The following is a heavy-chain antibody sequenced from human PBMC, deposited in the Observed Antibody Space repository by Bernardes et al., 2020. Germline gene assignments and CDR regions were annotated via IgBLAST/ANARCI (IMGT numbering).Heavy chain of an antibody. V-gene: IGHV3-53*01. Sequence: GGSLRLSCAASGFTVSNNYMSWVRQAPGKGLEWVAILYSGGSTYYADSVKCRFTISRDNSKNTLYLHMNSLRAEDTGVYYCARDFHLDSSGFDCCGQGTRVNVSS. J-gene: IGHJ4*02. D-gene: IGHD6-19*01. CDR1: GFTVSNNY. CDR2: LYSGGST. CDR3: ARDFHLDSSGFDC.